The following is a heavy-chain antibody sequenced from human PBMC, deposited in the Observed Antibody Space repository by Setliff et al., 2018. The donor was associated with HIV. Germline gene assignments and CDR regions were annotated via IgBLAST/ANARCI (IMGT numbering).Heavy chain of an antibody. Sequence: GGSLRLSCAASGFNINTYWMGWVRQGPGKGLEWVANIKEDGSVKNYVESARGRFIISRDNVEKSLFLHMSSLRADDTAVYYCIRPLWYNSGWTFGNWGQGTPVTVSS. D-gene: IGHD6-19*01. CDR1: GFNINTYW. CDR2: IKEDGSVK. V-gene: IGHV3-7*03. CDR3: IRPLWYNSGWTFGN. J-gene: IGHJ4*02.